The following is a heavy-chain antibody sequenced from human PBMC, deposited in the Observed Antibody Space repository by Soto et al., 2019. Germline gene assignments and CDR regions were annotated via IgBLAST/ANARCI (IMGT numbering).Heavy chain of an antibody. CDR2: FDPEDGET. CDR3: ATLVSGEGVVGAILNWCDP. V-gene: IGHV1-24*01. J-gene: IGHJ5*02. CDR1: GYTLTELS. Sequence: QVQLVQSGAEVKKPGASVKVSCKVSGYTLTELSMHWVRQAPGKGLEWMGGFDPEDGETIYSQKFQGRVTVTEDTSTDTVYMELSSLRSEDTAVYYCATLVSGEGVVGAILNWCDPWGQGTLVTVSS. D-gene: IGHD1-26*01.